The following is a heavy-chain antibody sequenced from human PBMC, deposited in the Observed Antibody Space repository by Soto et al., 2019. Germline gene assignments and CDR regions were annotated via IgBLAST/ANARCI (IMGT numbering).Heavy chain of an antibody. CDR3: ARDRVPAAEGVGWFDP. Sequence: GGSLRLSCAASGFTFSSYWMSWVRQAPGKGLEWVANIKQDGSEKYYVDSVKGRFTISRDNAKNSLYLQMNSLRAEDTAVYYCARDRVPAAEGVGWFDPWGQGTLVTVSS. D-gene: IGHD2-2*01. J-gene: IGHJ5*02. CDR2: IKQDGSEK. CDR1: GFTFSSYW. V-gene: IGHV3-7*03.